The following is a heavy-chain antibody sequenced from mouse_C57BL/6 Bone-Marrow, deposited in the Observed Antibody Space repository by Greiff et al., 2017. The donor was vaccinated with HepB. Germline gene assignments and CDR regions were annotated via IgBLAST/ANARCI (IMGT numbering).Heavy chain of an antibody. CDR2: IRSKSNNYAT. J-gene: IGHJ3*01. Sequence: EVKLVESGGGLVQPKGSLKLSCAASGFSFNTYAMNWVRQAPGKGLEWVARIRSKSNNYATYYADSVKDRFTISRDDSESMLYLQMNNLKTEDTAMYYCVRQHSNYGFAYWGQGTLVTVSA. CDR3: VRQHSNYGFAY. CDR1: GFSFNTYA. V-gene: IGHV10-1*01. D-gene: IGHD2-5*01.